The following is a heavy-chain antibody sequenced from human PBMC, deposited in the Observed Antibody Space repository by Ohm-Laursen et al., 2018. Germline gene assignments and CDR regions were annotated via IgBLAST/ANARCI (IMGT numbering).Heavy chain of an antibody. CDR3: AKGPFIAVAGSNYFFDY. V-gene: IGHV3-23*01. Sequence: SLRLSCTASGFSVSSNYMSWVRQAPGKGLEWVSSISGNAVRTYDADSVKGRFSISRDNSKNTLDLQMNSLRAEDTAVYYCAKGPFIAVAGSNYFFDYWGQGTLVTVSS. D-gene: IGHD6-19*01. J-gene: IGHJ4*02. CDR2: ISGNAVRT. CDR1: GFSVSSNY.